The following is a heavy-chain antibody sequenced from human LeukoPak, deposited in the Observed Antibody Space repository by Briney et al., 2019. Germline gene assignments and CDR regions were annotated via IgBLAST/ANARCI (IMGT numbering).Heavy chain of an antibody. CDR3: AKHTGRRAFDF. V-gene: IGHV3-23*01. CDR2: ISGSGGST. D-gene: IGHD7-27*01. Sequence: WVSGISGSGGSTYYANSAKGRFTISRDNSKNTLYLQMDSLRAEDTAIYYCAKHTGRRAFDFWGQGTMVTVSS. J-gene: IGHJ3*01.